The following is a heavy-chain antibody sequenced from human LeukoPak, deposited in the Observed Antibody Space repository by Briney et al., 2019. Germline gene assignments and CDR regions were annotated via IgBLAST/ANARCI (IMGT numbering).Heavy chain of an antibody. CDR3: VRDGVGAPPFDY. CDR1: GFTFSNHW. V-gene: IGHV3-74*01. CDR2: IKGDGSSI. Sequence: QSGGSLRLSCAASGFTFSNHWMHWVRQTPGKGLVWVSRIKGDGSSISHADSVKGRFTISRDNAKNTLDLQMNNLRVEDTAVYYCVRDGVGAPPFDYWGEEVLVTVSS. D-gene: IGHD1-26*01. J-gene: IGHJ4*02.